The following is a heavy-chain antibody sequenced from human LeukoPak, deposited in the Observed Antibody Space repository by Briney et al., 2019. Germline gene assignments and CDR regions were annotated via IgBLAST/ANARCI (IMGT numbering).Heavy chain of an antibody. CDR3: AKDLPGGNYYYYGMDV. CDR1: GFTFSSYG. J-gene: IGHJ6*02. D-gene: IGHD2-15*01. Sequence: GGSLRLSCAASGFTFSSYGMHWVRQAPGMGLEWVAVISYDGSNKYYADSVKGRFTISRDNSKNTLYLQMNSLRAEDTAVYYCAKDLPGGNYYYYGMDVWGQGTTVTVSS. CDR2: ISYDGSNK. V-gene: IGHV3-30*18.